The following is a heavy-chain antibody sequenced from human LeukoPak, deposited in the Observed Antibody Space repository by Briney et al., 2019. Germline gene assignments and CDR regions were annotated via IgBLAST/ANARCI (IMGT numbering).Heavy chain of an antibody. J-gene: IGHJ6*03. CDR2: IIPILGIA. Sequence: SVKVSCKASGGTFSSYAISWVRQAPGQGLEWMGRIIPILGIANYAQKFQGRVTITTDESTSTAYMELSSLRSEDTAVYYCARVYSSSWYYYYMDVWGKGTTVTVSS. CDR3: ARVYSSSWYYYYMDV. CDR1: GGTFSSYA. D-gene: IGHD6-13*01. V-gene: IGHV1-69*04.